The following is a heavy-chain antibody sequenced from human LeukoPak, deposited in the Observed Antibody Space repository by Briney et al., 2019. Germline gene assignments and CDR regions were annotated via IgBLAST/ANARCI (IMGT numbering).Heavy chain of an antibody. V-gene: IGHV3-23*01. Sequence: GGSLRLSCAASGFTFSSYAMSWVRQAPGKGLEWVSAISGNGGSTYYADSVKGRFTISRDNSKNTLYLQMNSLRAEDTAVYYCAKPYESSGYYYIDYWGQGTLVTVSS. D-gene: IGHD3-22*01. CDR1: GFTFSSYA. CDR3: AKPYESSGYYYIDY. J-gene: IGHJ4*02. CDR2: ISGNGGST.